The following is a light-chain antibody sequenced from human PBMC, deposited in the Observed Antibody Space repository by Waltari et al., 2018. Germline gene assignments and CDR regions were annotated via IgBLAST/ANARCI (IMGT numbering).Light chain of an antibody. Sequence: QSALTQPASVSGSPGQSITISCTGPSSDVGGYNYVSWYQKNPGKAPKLMIYDVSNRPSGVSNRFSGSKSGNTASLTMSGLQAEDEADYYCSSYTSNSTVVFGGGTKLTVL. J-gene: IGLJ2*01. V-gene: IGLV2-14*01. CDR3: SSYTSNSTVV. CDR1: SSDVGGYNY. CDR2: DVS.